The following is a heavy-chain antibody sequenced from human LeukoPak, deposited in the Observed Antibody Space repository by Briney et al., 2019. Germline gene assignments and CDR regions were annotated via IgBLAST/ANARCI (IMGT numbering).Heavy chain of an antibody. CDR2: IKSKTDGGTT. Sequence: PGGSLRLSCAASGFTFSSYAMTWVRQAPGKGPEWVGRIKSKTDGGTTDYAAPVKGRFTISRDDSKNTVYLQMNSLKTEDTAVYYCTTDSFTIFWSLDYWGQGTLVTVSS. D-gene: IGHD3-9*01. CDR1: GFTFSSYA. V-gene: IGHV3-15*01. J-gene: IGHJ4*02. CDR3: TTDSFTIFWSLDY.